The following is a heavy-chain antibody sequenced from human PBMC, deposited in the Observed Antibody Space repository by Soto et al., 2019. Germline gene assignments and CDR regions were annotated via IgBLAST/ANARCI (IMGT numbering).Heavy chain of an antibody. CDR3: ARDSQGLPAASPGFYYYGMDV. D-gene: IGHD2-2*01. CDR2: IYPAGST. V-gene: IGHV3-53*01. CDR1: GFTFTNYA. Sequence: GGSLRLSCAASGFTFTNYAMSWVRQAPRKGLEWVSIIYPAGSTYYADSVQGRFTISRDNSKNTLYLQINSLRAEDTAVYYCARDSQGLPAASPGFYYYGMDVWGQGTTVTVSS. J-gene: IGHJ6*02.